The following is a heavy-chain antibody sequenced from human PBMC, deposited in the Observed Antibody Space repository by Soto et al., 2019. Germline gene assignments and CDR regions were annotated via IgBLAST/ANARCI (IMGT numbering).Heavy chain of an antibody. Sequence: GGSLRLSCAASGFTFSSYAMHWVRQAPGKGLEYVSAISSNGGSTYYANSVKGRFTISRDNSKNTLYLQMGSLRAEDMAVYYCASGYVFAFDIWGQGTMDTVSS. D-gene: IGHD5-12*01. V-gene: IGHV3-64*01. CDR1: GFTFSSYA. J-gene: IGHJ3*02. CDR2: ISSNGGST. CDR3: ASGYVFAFDI.